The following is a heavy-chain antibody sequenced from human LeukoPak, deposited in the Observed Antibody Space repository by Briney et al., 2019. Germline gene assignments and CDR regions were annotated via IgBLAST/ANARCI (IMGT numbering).Heavy chain of an antibody. J-gene: IGHJ5*02. Sequence: SETLSLTCTVSGGSINYYYWSWIRQPPGKGLEWIGFIYYSGRTNSNPSLKSRVTISVDTSKNQFSLTLRSVTAADTAVYYCARLGLGGGASWFDPWGQGTLVTVSS. CDR3: ARLGLGGGASWFDP. D-gene: IGHD3-10*01. CDR1: GGSINYYY. V-gene: IGHV4-59*13. CDR2: IYYSGRT.